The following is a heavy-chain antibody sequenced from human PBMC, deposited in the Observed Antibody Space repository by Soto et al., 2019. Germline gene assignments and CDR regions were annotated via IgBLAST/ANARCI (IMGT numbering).Heavy chain of an antibody. CDR3: ARVLWFGDLLPSQDF. Sequence: GGSLRLSCAASGFTFSRYWMSWVRQAPGKGLEWVANIKQDGSEKYYVDSVKGRLTISRDNAKNSLYLKMNSLRAEDTAVYYCARVLWFGDLLPSQDFWGQGTLVTVSS. CDR1: GFTFSRYW. V-gene: IGHV3-7*05. J-gene: IGHJ4*02. CDR2: IKQDGSEK. D-gene: IGHD3-10*01.